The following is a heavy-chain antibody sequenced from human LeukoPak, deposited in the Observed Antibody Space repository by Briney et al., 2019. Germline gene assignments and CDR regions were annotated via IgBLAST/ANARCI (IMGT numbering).Heavy chain of an antibody. J-gene: IGHJ4*02. D-gene: IGHD6-6*01. Sequence: GGSLSHSCAASGFTFSTYLMRCVRQAPGKGVVWFSAISGSGGSTYYADSVKGRFTISRDNSRNTLYMQMNSLRAEDTAVYYCAKDYSSSSGGDYWGQGALVTV. CDR3: AKDYSSSSGGDY. V-gene: IGHV3-23*01. CDR1: GFTFSTYL. CDR2: ISGSGGST.